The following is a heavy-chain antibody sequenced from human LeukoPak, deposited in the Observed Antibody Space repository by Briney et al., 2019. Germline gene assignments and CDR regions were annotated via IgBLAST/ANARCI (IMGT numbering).Heavy chain of an antibody. J-gene: IGHJ4*02. Sequence: SETLSLTXTVSGGSISSYYWSWIRQPAGKGLEWVGRIYTSGSTNYNPSLKSRVTMSVDTSKNQFSLKLSSVTAADTAVYHCARGLCSSGWYVFDYWGQGTLVTVSS. CDR2: IYTSGST. V-gene: IGHV4-4*07. D-gene: IGHD6-19*01. CDR1: GGSISSYY. CDR3: ARGLCSSGWYVFDY.